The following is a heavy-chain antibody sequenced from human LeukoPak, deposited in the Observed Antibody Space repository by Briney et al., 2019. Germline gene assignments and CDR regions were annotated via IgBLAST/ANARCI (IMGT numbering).Heavy chain of an antibody. Sequence: PGGSLRLSCVGSGFTFRSHAMSWVRQAPEKGLEFVSGIYENGGTTYYADSVKGRFTISRDNAKNSLYLQMNSLRDEDTAVYYCARDPADDWGQGTLVTVSS. CDR2: IYENGGTT. CDR3: ARDPADD. J-gene: IGHJ4*02. V-gene: IGHV3-23*01. CDR1: GFTFRSHA.